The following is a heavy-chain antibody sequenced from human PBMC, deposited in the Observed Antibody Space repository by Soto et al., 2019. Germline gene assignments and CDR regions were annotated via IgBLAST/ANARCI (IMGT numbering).Heavy chain of an antibody. Sequence: GGSLRLSCAASGFTFTIYAMHWVRQTPGKGLEWVALISYDGSNEYYADSVKGRFTISRDNSKNTLYLQMNSLRAEDTAVYYCETPKGGTAYLIDYWGQGTLVTVSS. CDR3: ETPKGGTAYLIDY. CDR1: GFTFTIYA. CDR2: ISYDGSNE. J-gene: IGHJ4*02. V-gene: IGHV3-30-3*01. D-gene: IGHD3-9*01.